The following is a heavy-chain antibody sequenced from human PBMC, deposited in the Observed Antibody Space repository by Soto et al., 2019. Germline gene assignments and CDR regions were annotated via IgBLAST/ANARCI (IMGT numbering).Heavy chain of an antibody. CDR1: GFTFSSYG. D-gene: IGHD2-2*02. Sequence: GGSLRLSCAASGFTFSSYGMHWVRKAPGKGLEWVAVISYDGSNKYYADSVKGRFTISRDNSKNTLYLQMNSLRAEDTAVYYCARSGCSSTSCYRKLDYWGQGTLVTVSS. V-gene: IGHV3-30*03. CDR2: ISYDGSNK. CDR3: ARSGCSSTSCYRKLDY. J-gene: IGHJ4*02.